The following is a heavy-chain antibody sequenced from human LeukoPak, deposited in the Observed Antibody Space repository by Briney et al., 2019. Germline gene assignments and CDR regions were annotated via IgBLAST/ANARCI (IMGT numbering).Heavy chain of an antibody. V-gene: IGHV3-74*03. J-gene: IGHJ4*02. Sequence: GSLRLSCTASGFTFSTYWINWVRQSPGKGLVWVALINGDGSTTTHADSVKGRFTISRDNAKNTAYLQMNSLRDEDTAVYFCARDYAGSPDYWGQGTLVTVSA. CDR2: INGDGSTT. CDR1: GFTFSTYW. CDR3: ARDYAGSPDY. D-gene: IGHD3-10*01.